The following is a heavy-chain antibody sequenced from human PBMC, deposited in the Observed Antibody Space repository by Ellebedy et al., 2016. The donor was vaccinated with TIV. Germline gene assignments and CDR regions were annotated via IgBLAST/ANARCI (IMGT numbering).Heavy chain of an antibody. V-gene: IGHV3-11*04. D-gene: IGHD3-10*01. Sequence: GGSLRLSCAASGFTFSDYYMSWIRQAPGKGLEWVSYISSSGSTIYYADSVKGRFTISRDNAKNSLYLQMNSLRAEDTAVYYCARVETYYYGSGSRTDPYYYGMDVWGQGTTVTVSS. CDR2: ISSSGSTI. CDR1: GFTFSDYY. CDR3: ARVETYYYGSGSRTDPYYYGMDV. J-gene: IGHJ6*02.